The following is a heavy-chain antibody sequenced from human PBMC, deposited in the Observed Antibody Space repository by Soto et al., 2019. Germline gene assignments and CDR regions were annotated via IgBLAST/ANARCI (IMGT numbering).Heavy chain of an antibody. J-gene: IGHJ4*02. CDR2: ISAYNGKT. CDR1: GYTFISYG. Sequence: QVPLVQSGAEVKKPGASVKVSCKASGYTFISYGITWVRQAPGQGLEWMGWISAYNGKTNYTQRLQGRVTMTTDTSTRTAYMELRSLTSDDTAVYYCARCSGGSCYSAHLGYWGQGTLVTVSS. V-gene: IGHV1-18*01. CDR3: ARCSGGSCYSAHLGY. D-gene: IGHD2-15*01.